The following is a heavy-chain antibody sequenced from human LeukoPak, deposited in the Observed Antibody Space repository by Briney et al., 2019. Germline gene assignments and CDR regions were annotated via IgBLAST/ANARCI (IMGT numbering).Heavy chain of an antibody. J-gene: IGHJ4*02. D-gene: IGHD5-12*01. CDR1: GYIFTSYA. CDR2: IIPIFGTA. CDR3: AVGYDWYYFDY. Sequence: SVKVSCKASGYIFTSYAISWVRQAPGQGLEWMGGIIPIFGTASYAQKFQGRVTITADESTSTAYMELSSLRSEDTAVYYCAVGYDWYYFDYWGQGTLVTVSS. V-gene: IGHV1-69*13.